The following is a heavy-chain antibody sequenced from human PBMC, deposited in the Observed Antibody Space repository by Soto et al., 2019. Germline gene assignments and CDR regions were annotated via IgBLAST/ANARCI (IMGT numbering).Heavy chain of an antibody. J-gene: IGHJ4*02. CDR3: ASPRGDCSGGSCYRNYFDY. CDR2: INHSGST. CDR1: GGSFIDYY. D-gene: IGHD2-15*01. V-gene: IGHV4-34*01. Sequence: SETVSRTCAVYGGSFIDYYWSWIRQTPGKGLEWIGEINHSGSTYYNPSLKSRVTISVDTSKNQFSLKLSSVAAADTAVYYCASPRGDCSGGSCYRNYFDYWGQGTLVTVSS.